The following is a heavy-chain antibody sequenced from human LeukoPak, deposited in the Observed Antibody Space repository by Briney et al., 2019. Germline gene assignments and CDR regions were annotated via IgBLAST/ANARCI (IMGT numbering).Heavy chain of an antibody. D-gene: IGHD3-10*01. CDR1: GGIFSNYA. CDR2: IIPIFGTA. V-gene: IGHV1-69*13. Sequence: ASVKVSCKASGGIFSNYAISWVRQAPGQGLEWMGGIIPIFGTADYAQKFQGRVTITADESTSTAYMELSSLRSEDTAVYYCARLPEGPESFYFDYWGQGTLVTVSS. J-gene: IGHJ4*02. CDR3: ARLPEGPESFYFDY.